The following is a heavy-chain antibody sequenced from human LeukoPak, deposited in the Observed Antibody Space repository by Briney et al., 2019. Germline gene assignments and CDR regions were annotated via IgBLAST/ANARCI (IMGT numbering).Heavy chain of an antibody. CDR3: ASSQKWLDLFDY. CDR1: GGSISSGSYY. J-gene: IGHJ4*02. CDR2: IYTSGST. Sequence: PSETLSLTRTVSGGSISSGSYYWSWVRQPAGKGLEWIGRIYTSGSTNYNPSLKSRVTISVDTSKNQFSLKLSSVTAADTAVYYCASSQKWLDLFDYWGQGTLVTVSS. D-gene: IGHD6-19*01. V-gene: IGHV4-61*02.